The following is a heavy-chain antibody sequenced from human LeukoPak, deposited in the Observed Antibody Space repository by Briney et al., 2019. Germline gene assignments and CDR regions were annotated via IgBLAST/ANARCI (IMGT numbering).Heavy chain of an antibody. D-gene: IGHD1-26*01. J-gene: IGHJ4*02. CDR1: AFTFSDYS. CDR2: ISGRSSTI. CDR3: ARYRLTSGSYFFDY. V-gene: IGHV3-48*01. Sequence: GGSLRLSCAASAFTFSDYSMNWVRQAPGKGLEWIPYISGRSSTIYYADSVRGRFTISRDNAKNSMYLQMNSLRAEDTAVYYCARYRLTSGSYFFDYWGQGTLVTVSS.